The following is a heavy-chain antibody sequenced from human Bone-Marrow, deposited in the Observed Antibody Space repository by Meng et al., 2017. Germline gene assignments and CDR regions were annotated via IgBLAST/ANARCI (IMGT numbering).Heavy chain of an antibody. V-gene: IGHV4-34*01. D-gene: IGHD4-11*01. CDR2: INHSGST. CDR3: ARGPTTMAHDFDY. CDR1: GGSFSDYY. J-gene: IGHJ4*02. Sequence: QVQLQKGGHGLLKPSETLSLTCVVSGGSFSDYYWSWIRQPPGKGLEWIGEINHSGSTNYNPSLESRATISVDTSQNNLSLKLSSVTAADSAVYYCARGPTTMAHDFDYWGQGTLVTVSS.